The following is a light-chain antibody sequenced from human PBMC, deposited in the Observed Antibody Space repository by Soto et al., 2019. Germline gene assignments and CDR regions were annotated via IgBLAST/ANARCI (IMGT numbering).Light chain of an antibody. CDR1: QSVSSY. Sequence: EIVLTQSPATLSLSPGERATLSCRASQSVSSYLAWYQQKPGQAPRILIYDASNRATGIPARFSGSGSGTDVTLTISSLEPEDFAVYYWQQRSNWPLTCGGGTKVEIK. V-gene: IGKV3-11*01. CDR3: QQRSNWPLT. CDR2: DAS. J-gene: IGKJ4*01.